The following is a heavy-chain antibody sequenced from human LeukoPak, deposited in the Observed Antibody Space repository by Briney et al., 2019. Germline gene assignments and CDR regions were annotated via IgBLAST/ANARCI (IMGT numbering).Heavy chain of an antibody. J-gene: IGHJ4*02. Sequence: GGSLRLSCVASGFTLSSNWMSWVRQSPGRGLEWVANVRQDGSDRYYMDSVRGRFTISRDNAKNSLSLQMSSLRVEDTAVYYCARDRDCGDGGCYPHFDYWGQGVQVTVSS. V-gene: IGHV3-7*01. CDR2: VRQDGSDR. CDR3: ARDRDCGDGGCYPHFDY. D-gene: IGHD2-15*01. CDR1: GFTLSSNW.